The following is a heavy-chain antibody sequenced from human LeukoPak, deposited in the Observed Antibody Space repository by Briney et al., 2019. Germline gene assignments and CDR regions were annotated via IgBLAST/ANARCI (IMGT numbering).Heavy chain of an antibody. CDR2: INHSGST. J-gene: IGHJ4*02. Sequence: SETLSLTCTVSGGSISSGSYSWSWIRQPPGKGLEWIGEINHSGSTNYNPSLKSRVTISVDTSKNQFSLELSSVTAADTAVYYCARGSRWQRWLQLSGVYFDYWGQGTLVTVSS. D-gene: IGHD5-24*01. CDR3: ARGSRWQRWLQLSGVYFDY. CDR1: GGSISSGSYS. V-gene: IGHV4-39*07.